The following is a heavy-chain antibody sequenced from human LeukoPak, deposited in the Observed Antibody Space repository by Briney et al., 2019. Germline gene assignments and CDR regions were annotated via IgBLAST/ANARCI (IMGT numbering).Heavy chain of an antibody. D-gene: IGHD2-2*01. CDR1: GGSISSYY. V-gene: IGHV4-59*01. CDR3: ANYCSSTSCEGAFDI. CDR2: IYYSGST. J-gene: IGHJ3*02. Sequence: SETLSLTCTVSGGSISSYYWSWIRQPPGEGLEWIGYIYYSGSTNYNPSLKSRVTISVDTSKNQFSLKLSSVTAADTAVYYCANYCSSTSCEGAFDIWGQGTMVTVSS.